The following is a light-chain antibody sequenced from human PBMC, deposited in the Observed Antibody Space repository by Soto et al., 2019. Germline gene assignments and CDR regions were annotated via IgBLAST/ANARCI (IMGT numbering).Light chain of an antibody. CDR2: GAS. V-gene: IGKV3-20*01. Sequence: EIVLTQSPGTLSLSPGERATLSCRAGQSVSSNYLAWYQQKPGQAHRLLVYGASIRATGIPDRFSGSGSGTDLTLTISRVEPEDFAVYYCQHYGSSPFTFGPGTRVDIK. CDR1: QSVSSNY. CDR3: QHYGSSPFT. J-gene: IGKJ3*01.